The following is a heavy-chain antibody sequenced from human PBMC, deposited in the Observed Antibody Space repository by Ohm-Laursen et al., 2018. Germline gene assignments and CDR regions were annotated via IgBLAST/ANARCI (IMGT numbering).Heavy chain of an antibody. V-gene: IGHV4-39*01. CDR1: GGSFSGYY. CDR3: ARKTDWNHYYFDY. D-gene: IGHD1-1*01. Sequence: SQTLSLTCAVYGGSFSGYYWGWIRQPPGKGLEWIGSIYYTGSTYFNPSLQSRVTISVDTSKNQFSLNLSSVTAADTAMYYCARKTDWNHYYFDYWGQGTLVTASS. CDR2: IYYTGST. J-gene: IGHJ4*02.